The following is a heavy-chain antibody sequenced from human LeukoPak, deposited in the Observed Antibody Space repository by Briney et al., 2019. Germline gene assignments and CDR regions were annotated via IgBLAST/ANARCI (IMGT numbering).Heavy chain of an antibody. CDR2: ILSSGSII. CDR1: GFTFDNLD. CDR3: ARVIAPGRAASADY. D-gene: IGHD2-21*01. Sequence: GGSLRLSCAVSGFTFDNLDMNWVRQAPGKGLEWVSYILSSGSIIHYADSVKGRFTVSRDNAKKTLYLQMNSLRAEDTATYYCARVIAPGRAASADYWGQGTLVTVSS. J-gene: IGHJ4*02. V-gene: IGHV3-48*03.